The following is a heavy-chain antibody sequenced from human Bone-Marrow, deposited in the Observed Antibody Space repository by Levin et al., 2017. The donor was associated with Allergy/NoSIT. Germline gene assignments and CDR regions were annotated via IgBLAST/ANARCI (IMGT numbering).Heavy chain of an antibody. D-gene: IGHD4-17*01. CDR3: TTGVRLASVTTSLDY. Sequence: AGGSLRLSCAASGFTFNNAWMSWVRQAPGKGLEWVGRIKSKTDGGTADYAAPVKGRFTISRDDSKTTLYLQMNSLKTEDTAVYYCTTGVRLASVTTSLDYWGQGTLVSVSS. CDR1: GFTFNNAW. CDR2: IKSKTDGGTA. J-gene: IGHJ4*02. V-gene: IGHV3-15*01.